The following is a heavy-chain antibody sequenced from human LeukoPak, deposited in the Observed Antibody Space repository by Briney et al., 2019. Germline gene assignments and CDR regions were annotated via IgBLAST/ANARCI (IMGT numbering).Heavy chain of an antibody. CDR2: ISGSGGGT. CDR3: AKEAPHTAVLIALPEWNYIDS. V-gene: IGHV3-23*01. CDR1: GFSFSSFA. J-gene: IGHJ4*02. D-gene: IGHD2-21*01. Sequence: GGSLRLSCAASGFSFSSFAMSWVRQAPGKGLEWVAIISGSGGGTDYADSVKGRFTVSRDFFTSTLDLQMTSLRVEDTAVYYCAKEAPHTAVLIALPEWNYIDSWGRGILVSVSS.